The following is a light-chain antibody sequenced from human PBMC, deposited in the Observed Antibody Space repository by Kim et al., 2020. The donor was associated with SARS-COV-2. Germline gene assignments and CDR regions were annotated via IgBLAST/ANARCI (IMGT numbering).Light chain of an antibody. J-gene: IGLJ2*01. CDR2: ANN. Sequence: QEVPTSGPRSSPNIGAVYYVDWDQQLPRTAPNLLISANNNRPSGVPDRFSGSRSVTSASLAITGLQAEDEADYYCQSYDSSLSVVVFGGGTQLTVL. CDR1: SPNIGAVYY. V-gene: IGLV1-40*01. CDR3: QSYDSSLSVVV.